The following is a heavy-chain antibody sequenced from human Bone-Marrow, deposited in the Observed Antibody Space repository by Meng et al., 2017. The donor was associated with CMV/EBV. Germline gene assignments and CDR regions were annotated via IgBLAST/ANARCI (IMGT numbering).Heavy chain of an antibody. D-gene: IGHD3-3*01. CDR1: GGSISSYY. J-gene: IGHJ4*02. V-gene: IGHV4-59*01. Sequence: SETLSLTCTVSGGSISSYYWSWVRQPPGKGLEWIGYIYYSGSTSYNPSLKSRVTISVDTSKRQFSLKLSSVTAADTAVYYCARHISYNDYWTGFYSLYLDFWGRGTLVTVSS. CDR2: IYYSGST. CDR3: ARHISYNDYWTGFYSLYLDF.